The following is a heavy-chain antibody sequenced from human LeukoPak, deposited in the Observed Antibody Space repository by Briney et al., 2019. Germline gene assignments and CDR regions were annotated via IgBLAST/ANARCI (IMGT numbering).Heavy chain of an antibody. D-gene: IGHD2-8*01. Sequence: ASVKVSCKASGYTFTSYGISWVRQVPGQGLEWMGWISAYTGNTNYAQNLQGRVTMTTDTSTSTAYMELRSLRSDDTAVYYCARLQLGRGCTNGVCSPYYYMDVWGKGTTVTVSS. V-gene: IGHV1-18*01. J-gene: IGHJ6*03. CDR3: ARLQLGRGCTNGVCSPYYYMDV. CDR2: ISAYTGNT. CDR1: GYTFTSYG.